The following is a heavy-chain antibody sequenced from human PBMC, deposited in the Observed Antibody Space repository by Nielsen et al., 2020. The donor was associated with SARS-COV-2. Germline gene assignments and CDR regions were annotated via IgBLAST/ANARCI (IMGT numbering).Heavy chain of an antibody. CDR3: ARESVTGTDAFDI. D-gene: IGHD6-19*01. V-gene: IGHV3-23*01. Sequence: GESLKISCVVSGFTISTYGMSWVRQAPGKGLEWVSAISSSTYYADSVKGRFTVSRDNAENSLSLQMNSLRAEDTAVYYCARESVTGTDAFDIWGRGTVVTVSS. CDR2: ISSST. CDR1: GFTISTYG. J-gene: IGHJ3*02.